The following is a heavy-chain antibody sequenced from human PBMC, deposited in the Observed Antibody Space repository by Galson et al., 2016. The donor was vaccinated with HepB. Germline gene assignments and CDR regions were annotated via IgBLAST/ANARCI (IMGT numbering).Heavy chain of an antibody. CDR3: ARDLPDDSVEYFDVFDL. D-gene: IGHD4-17*01. CDR2: ISSSGYSK. V-gene: IGHV3-48*03. CDR1: GSTFSNYD. J-gene: IGHJ3*01. Sequence: SLRLSCAASGSTFSNYDLNWVRQAPGKGLEWVSYISSSGYSKYYADSVRGRFSISRDNAKKSLYLQMTNLRAEDTAVYYCARDLPDDSVEYFDVFDLWGQGTMVTVSS.